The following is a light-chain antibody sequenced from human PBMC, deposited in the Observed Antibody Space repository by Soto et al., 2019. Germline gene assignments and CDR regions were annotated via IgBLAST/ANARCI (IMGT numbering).Light chain of an antibody. CDR2: GAS. V-gene: IGKV1-39*01. J-gene: IGKJ2*01. CDR1: QSIGTY. CDR3: QQSYSAPRT. Sequence: VQLTQCPSSLPASVGAKISITCRASQSIGTYLSWYQQKPGKAPKLLIYGASNLQSGVPSRFSGSGSETGFTLTISSLQPEDFATYYCQQSYSAPRTFGQGTKVDIK.